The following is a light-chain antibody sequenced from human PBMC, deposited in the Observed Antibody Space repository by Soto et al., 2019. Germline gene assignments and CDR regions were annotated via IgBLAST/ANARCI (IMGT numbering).Light chain of an antibody. J-gene: IGKJ4*01. Sequence: PGERASPSCRASQSISGRYLAWYQQKPGQAPRLLIYDASSRATGIPDRFSGSGSGTDFILTISRLEPEDFAVYYCQQYGSSPLTFGGGTKVEIK. CDR2: DAS. CDR3: QQYGSSPLT. V-gene: IGKV3-20*01. CDR1: QSISGRY.